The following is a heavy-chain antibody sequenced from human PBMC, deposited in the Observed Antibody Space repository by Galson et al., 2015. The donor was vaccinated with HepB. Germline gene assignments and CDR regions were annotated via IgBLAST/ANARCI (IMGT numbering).Heavy chain of an antibody. D-gene: IGHD2-15*01. Sequence: SVKVSCKASGGTFSSYAISWVRQAPGQGLEWMGGIIPIFGTANYAQKFQGRVTITADESTSTAYMELSSLRSEDTAVYYCARNPSSRYCSGGSYYRYFDYWGQGTLVTVSS. CDR2: IIPIFGTA. CDR3: ARNPSSRYCSGGSYYRYFDY. CDR1: GGTFSSYA. V-gene: IGHV1-69*13. J-gene: IGHJ4*02.